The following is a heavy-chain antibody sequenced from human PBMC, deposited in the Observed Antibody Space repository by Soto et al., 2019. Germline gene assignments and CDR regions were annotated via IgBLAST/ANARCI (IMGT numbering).Heavy chain of an antibody. Sequence: SSETLSLTCNVSGGSIGRYYWSWIRQPPGKGLEWIGYNSGSTDYNPSLKSRVTMSVDTSKNQFSLKLSSVTAADTAVYYCASSPLSGPYHYYGLDVWGQGTTVTVSS. CDR2: NSGST. V-gene: IGHV4-59*01. CDR3: ASSPLSGPYHYYGLDV. J-gene: IGHJ6*02. CDR1: GGSIGRYY. D-gene: IGHD2-8*02.